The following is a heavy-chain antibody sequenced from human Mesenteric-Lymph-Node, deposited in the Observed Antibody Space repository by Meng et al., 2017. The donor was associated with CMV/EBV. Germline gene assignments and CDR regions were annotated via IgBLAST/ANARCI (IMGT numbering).Heavy chain of an antibody. D-gene: IGHD2-15*01. J-gene: IGHJ3*02. V-gene: IGHV3-53*01. CDR1: GLTVSSSY. Sequence: GGSLRLSCAVSGLTVSSSYLSWVRQAPGKGLEWVSIIWSGGSTYYADSVKGRFTISRDISKNIVYLQMSTLRAEDTALYYCARAYCSVSTCHTGAFAMWGQGTMDTVSS. CDR3: ARAYCSVSTCHTGAFAM. CDR2: IWSGGST.